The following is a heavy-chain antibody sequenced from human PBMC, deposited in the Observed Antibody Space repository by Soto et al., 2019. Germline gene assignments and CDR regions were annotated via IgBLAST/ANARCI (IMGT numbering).Heavy chain of an antibody. D-gene: IGHD3-10*01. J-gene: IGHJ4*02. CDR3: ASDSYYYPSDY. CDR1: GFSFSAQY. CDR2: ISGSGTTT. V-gene: IGHV3-11*01. Sequence: GGSLRLSCAASGFSFSAQYMTWIRQAPGKGLEWVSYISGSGTTTHYTDSVKGRFTVSRDNAKNSVYLQMNSLRAEDTAVYYCASDSYYYPSDYWGQGTLVTVSS.